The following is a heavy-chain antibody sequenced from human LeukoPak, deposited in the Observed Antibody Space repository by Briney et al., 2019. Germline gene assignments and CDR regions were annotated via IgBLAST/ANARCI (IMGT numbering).Heavy chain of an antibody. CDR3: ARSSQYYSFDI. J-gene: IGHJ3*02. D-gene: IGHD3-10*01. CDR1: GGSISSGGYY. CDR2: IYYSGST. V-gene: IGHV4-31*03. Sequence: SETLSLTCTVSGGSISSGGYYWSWIRQHPGTGLEWIGYIYYSGSTYYNPSLKSRVTISVDTSKNQFSLKLSSVTAADTAVYYCARSSQYYSFDIWGQGTVVTVSS.